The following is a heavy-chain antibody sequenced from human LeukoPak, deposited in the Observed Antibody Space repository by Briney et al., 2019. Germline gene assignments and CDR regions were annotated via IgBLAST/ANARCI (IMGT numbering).Heavy chain of an antibody. J-gene: IGHJ5*02. CDR2: IGTAGDT. Sequence: LPGGSLRLSCAASGFTFSSYDMHWVRQATGKGLEWVSAIGTAGDTYYPGSVKGRFTISRENAKNSLYLQMNSLRAGDTAVYYCARAVAGDNEGNWFDPWGQGTLVTVSS. D-gene: IGHD6-19*01. CDR1: GFTFSSYD. CDR3: ARAVAGDNEGNWFDP. V-gene: IGHV3-13*01.